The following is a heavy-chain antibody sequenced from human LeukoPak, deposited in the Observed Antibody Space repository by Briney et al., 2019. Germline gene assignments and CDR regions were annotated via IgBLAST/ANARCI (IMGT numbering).Heavy chain of an antibody. D-gene: IGHD3-10*01. Sequence: GGSLRLSCAASGFSFSPYGMHWVRQAPGKGLEWVAFIRNDGSNKYYADSVKGRFTISRDNSKNTLYLQMNSLRAEDTAVYYCARVAYGEFNYYMDVWGKGTTVTISS. J-gene: IGHJ6*03. CDR2: IRNDGSNK. CDR1: GFSFSPYG. V-gene: IGHV3-30*02. CDR3: ARVAYGEFNYYMDV.